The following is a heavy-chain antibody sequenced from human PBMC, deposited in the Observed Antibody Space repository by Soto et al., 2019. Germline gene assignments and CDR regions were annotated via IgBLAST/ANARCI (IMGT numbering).Heavy chain of an antibody. J-gene: IGHJ6*02. Sequence: GGSLRLSCGASGFTITDYYMSRIRQAPGKGLEWVSHISSVGTTTYYADSVKGRFSISMDNAKNSLYLQMNSLRAEDTAVYYCARDQEGSGSHWLGYNYYAMDVWGQGTTVTVSS. CDR3: ARDQEGSGSHWLGYNYYAMDV. V-gene: IGHV3-11*01. CDR2: ISSVGTTT. CDR1: GFTITDYY. D-gene: IGHD3-10*01.